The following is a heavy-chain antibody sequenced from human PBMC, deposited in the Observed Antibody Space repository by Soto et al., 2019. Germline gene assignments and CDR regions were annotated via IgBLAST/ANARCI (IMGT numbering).Heavy chain of an antibody. V-gene: IGHV3-23*01. J-gene: IGHJ4*02. CDR3: AKDIGLQAFGGVIVMFDY. Sequence: GGSLRLSCAASGFTFSSYAMSWVRQAPGKGLEWVSAISGSGGSTYYADSVKGRFTISRDNSKNTLYLQMNSLRAEDTAVYYCAKDIGLQAFGGVIVMFDYWGQGTLVTVSS. D-gene: IGHD3-16*02. CDR2: ISGSGGST. CDR1: GFTFSSYA.